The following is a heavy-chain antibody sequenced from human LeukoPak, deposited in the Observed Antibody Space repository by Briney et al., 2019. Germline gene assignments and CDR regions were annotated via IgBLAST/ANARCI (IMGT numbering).Heavy chain of an antibody. V-gene: IGHV1-2*02. CDR3: ARGTTVTTPFDY. Sequence: ASVKVSCKASGYTFTGYYIHWVRQAPGQGLEWMGWISPNSGGRKYAQKFQGRVAMTRDTSVSTAHMELSNVRSDDTAVYYCARGTTVTTPFDYWGQGTLVTVSS. D-gene: IGHD4-17*01. CDR2: ISPNSGGR. CDR1: GYTFTGYY. J-gene: IGHJ4*02.